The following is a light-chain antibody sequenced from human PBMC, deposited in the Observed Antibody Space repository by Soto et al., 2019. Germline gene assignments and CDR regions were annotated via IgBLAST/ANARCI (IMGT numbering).Light chain of an antibody. Sequence: DIQMSQSPSTLSASVGDRVTITCRASQSISDSLAWYHQKPGKAPNLLIYDASNLAAGVPSGFSGSGSGTHFTFTITSLQPEDIGTYYCQNCFTVPYTFGQGTKVDI. CDR2: DAS. CDR1: QSISDS. CDR3: QNCFTVPYT. V-gene: IGKV1-33*01. J-gene: IGKJ2*01.